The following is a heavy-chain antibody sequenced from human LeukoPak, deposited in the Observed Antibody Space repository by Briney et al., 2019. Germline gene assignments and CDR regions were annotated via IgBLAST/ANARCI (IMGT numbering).Heavy chain of an antibody. D-gene: IGHD6-13*01. CDR2: IYYSGRT. V-gene: IGHV4-59*08. CDR1: GGSISSYY. CDR3: ASWTGAASAFHP. J-gene: IGHJ5*02. Sequence: PSETLSLTCTVSGGSISSYYWSWIRQPPGKGLEWIGYIYYSGRTNYNPSLKSRVTISVDTSKNQFSLKLSSVTAAGTAVYYCASWTGAASAFHPWGQGTLVTVSS.